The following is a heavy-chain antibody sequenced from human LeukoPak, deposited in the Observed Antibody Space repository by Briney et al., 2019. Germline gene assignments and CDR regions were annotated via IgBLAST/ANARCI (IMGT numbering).Heavy chain of an antibody. CDR2: INHSGDT. Sequence: SETLSLTCAVYGGSFSGYYWSWIRQPPGKGLEWIGEINHSGDTNYNPSLKSRVTMSVDMSKNQFSLKLTSVISADTAVYYCARGLIYYHSETYYPPGGYWGQGTLVTVSS. CDR3: ARGLIYYHSETYYPPGGY. J-gene: IGHJ4*02. CDR1: GGSFSGYY. V-gene: IGHV4-34*01. D-gene: IGHD3-10*01.